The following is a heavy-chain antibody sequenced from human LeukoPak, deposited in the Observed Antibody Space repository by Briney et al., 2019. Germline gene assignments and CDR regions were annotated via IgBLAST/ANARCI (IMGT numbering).Heavy chain of an antibody. CDR1: GGTFSSYA. D-gene: IGHD2-15*01. CDR2: IIPIFGTA. J-gene: IGHJ5*02. V-gene: IGHV1-69*05. CDR3: ARDLGCSGGSCYPSLYWFDP. Sequence: SVKASCKASGGTFSSYAISWVRQAAGQGLEWMGWIIPIFGTANYAQKFQGRVTITTDECTSTAYMELRSLRSEDTAVYYCARDLGCSGGSCYPSLYWFDPWGQGTLVTVSS.